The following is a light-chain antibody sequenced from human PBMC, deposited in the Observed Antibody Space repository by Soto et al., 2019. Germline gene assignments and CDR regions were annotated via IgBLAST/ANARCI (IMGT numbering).Light chain of an antibody. CDR2: RTS. Sequence: EIVLTQSPGTLSLSPGERATLSCRASQSVSSSYLAWYQQKPGQAPRLLIYRTSNRATGIPDRFSGSGSGTDFTLTISRLEPEDFGTYFCQQAISFPITFGQGTRLEIK. V-gene: IGKV3-20*01. CDR3: QQAISFPIT. J-gene: IGKJ5*01. CDR1: QSVSSSY.